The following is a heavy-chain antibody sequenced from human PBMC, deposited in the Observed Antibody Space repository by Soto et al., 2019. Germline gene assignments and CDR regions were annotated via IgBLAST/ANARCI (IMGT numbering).Heavy chain of an antibody. V-gene: IGHV1-69*12. D-gene: IGHD3-22*01. J-gene: IGHJ4*02. CDR1: GGTFSSYA. Sequence: QVQLVQSGAEVKKPGSSVKVSCKASGGTFSSYAISWVRQAPGQGLEWMGGIIPIFGTANYAQKFQGRVTISADESTSTADMELSSLRSEDTAVYYCAGMIVGGDYFDYWGQGTLVTVSS. CDR3: AGMIVGGDYFDY. CDR2: IIPIFGTA.